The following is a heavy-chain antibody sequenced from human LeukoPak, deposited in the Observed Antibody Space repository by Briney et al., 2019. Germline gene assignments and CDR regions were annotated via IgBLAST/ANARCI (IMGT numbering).Heavy chain of an antibody. V-gene: IGHV3-33*01. J-gene: IGHJ4*02. CDR1: GFSFSNFG. CDR3: AREAGSGWYLDY. D-gene: IGHD6-19*01. Sequence: GGSLRLSCAASGFSFSNFGMHWVRQAPGKGLEWVAVIWYDGSNKYYTDSVKGRFTISRDNSNYTLYLEMSSLRVEDTAVYYCAREAGSGWYLDYWSQGTLVTVSS. CDR2: IWYDGSNK.